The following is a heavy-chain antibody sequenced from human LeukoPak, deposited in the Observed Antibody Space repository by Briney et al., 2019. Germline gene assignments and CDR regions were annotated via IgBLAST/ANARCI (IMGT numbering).Heavy chain of an antibody. J-gene: IGHJ5*01. D-gene: IGHD6-19*01. V-gene: IGHV3-23*01. CDR1: GFAFSFFA. CDR2: INANSATR. CDR3: AKPISGGLAVTADWFDP. Sequence: GGSLRLSCEASGFAFSFFAMSWLRQPPGKGLEWVSTINANSATRSSAASVRGRFTISRDNSKNTVHLQLNTLRAEDTAVYYCAKPISGGLAVTADWFDPWGQGTLVVVSS.